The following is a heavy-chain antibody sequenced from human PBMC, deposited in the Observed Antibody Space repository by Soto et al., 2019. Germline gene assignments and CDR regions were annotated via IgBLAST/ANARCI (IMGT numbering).Heavy chain of an antibody. CDR3: ARAPYDVAGSYNWFDP. D-gene: IGHD6-19*01. CDR2: IKQDGSEK. CDR1: GFTFSSYW. Sequence: PGGSLRLSCAASGFTFSSYWMSWVRHAPGKGLEWVANIKQDGSEKYYVDSVKGRFTISRDNAKNSLYLQMNSLRAEDTAVYYCARAPYDVAGSYNWFDPWGQGTLVTVSS. J-gene: IGHJ5*02. V-gene: IGHV3-7*01.